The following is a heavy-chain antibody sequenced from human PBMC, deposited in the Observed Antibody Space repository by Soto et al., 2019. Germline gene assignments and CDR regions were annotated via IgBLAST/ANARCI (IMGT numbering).Heavy chain of an antibody. D-gene: IGHD6-13*01. CDR1: GFNFRSYA. CDR3: ARSAYGSSWTWFDP. J-gene: IGHJ5*02. V-gene: IGHV3-30*04. Sequence: GGSLRLSCAASGFNFRSYAIHWVRQAPGKGLEWVAVISYDGSLEYYGDSVKGRFTISRDNSKNTLYLQMNSLRGEDTAVYYCARSAYGSSWTWFDPRGQGTLVTVSS. CDR2: ISYDGSLE.